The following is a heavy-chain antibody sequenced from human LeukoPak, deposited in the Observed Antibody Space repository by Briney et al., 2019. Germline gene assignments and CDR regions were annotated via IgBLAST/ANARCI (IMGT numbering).Heavy chain of an antibody. Sequence: GGSLRLSCAASGFTFSDYYMSWIRQAPAKGLEWLSYISSSSSYTNYADSVKGRFTISRDNAKNSLYLQRNSLRAEDTAVYYCARGYGAGSYVGYWGQGTLVTVSS. J-gene: IGHJ4*02. CDR2: ISSSSSYT. CDR3: ARGYGAGSYVGY. D-gene: IGHD3-10*01. V-gene: IGHV3-11*06. CDR1: GFTFSDYY.